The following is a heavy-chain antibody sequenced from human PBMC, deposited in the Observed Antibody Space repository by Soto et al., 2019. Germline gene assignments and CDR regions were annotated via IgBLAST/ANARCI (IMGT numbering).Heavy chain of an antibody. CDR2: MYYSGST. Sequence: QVQLQESGPGLVKPSETLSLTCTVSGGSISSYYWSWIRQSPGKGLEWIGYMYYSGSTNYNPSLKSRVIISIDTSRNQFSLKLSSVTAADTAVYYCARGTFGVVKDWGQGTLVTVSS. J-gene: IGHJ4*02. CDR3: ARGTFGVVKD. V-gene: IGHV4-59*01. CDR1: GGSISSYY. D-gene: IGHD3-3*01.